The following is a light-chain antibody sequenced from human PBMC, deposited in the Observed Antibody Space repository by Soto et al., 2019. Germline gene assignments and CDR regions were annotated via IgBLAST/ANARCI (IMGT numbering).Light chain of an antibody. Sequence: DIQMTQAPSSLSASVGDRVTITCLARQDINPFSNWYQQKPGKAPKLLIFAPSSLHTGVPPRFSGGGSGTDFTLTISTLQPVDFATYSCHQSDRSTHTFGQGSYVEIK. CDR2: APS. V-gene: IGKV1-39*01. CDR1: QDINPF. CDR3: HQSDRSTHT. J-gene: IGKJ2*01.